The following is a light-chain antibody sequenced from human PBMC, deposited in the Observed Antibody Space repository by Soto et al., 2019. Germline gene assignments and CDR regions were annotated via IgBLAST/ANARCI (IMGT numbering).Light chain of an antibody. CDR3: QQYHNWPPIT. CDR2: DAS. V-gene: IGKV3-15*01. J-gene: IGKJ4*01. Sequence: EIVMTQFPATLSVSPGERATLSCRASENISTKLAWYQQKAGQAPRLLIFDASTRATGIPARFSGSGSETEFTLTISSLQSEDFAVYYCQQYHNWPPITFGGGTKVEIK. CDR1: ENISTK.